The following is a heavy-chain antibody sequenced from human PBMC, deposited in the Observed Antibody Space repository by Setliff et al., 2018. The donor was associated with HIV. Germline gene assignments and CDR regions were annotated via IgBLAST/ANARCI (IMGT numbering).Heavy chain of an antibody. CDR3: ARGYNWNYALAY. CDR2: IIPILEKT. D-gene: IGHD1-7*01. V-gene: IGHV1-69*10. Sequence: SVKVSCKASGGTFSSFAISWVRQAPGQGLEWLGGIIPILEKTNYAQKFQGRVTITADTSTSTAYMELSSLTSEDTTVYYCARGYNWNYALAYWGQGALVTVSS. J-gene: IGHJ4*02. CDR1: GGTFSSFA.